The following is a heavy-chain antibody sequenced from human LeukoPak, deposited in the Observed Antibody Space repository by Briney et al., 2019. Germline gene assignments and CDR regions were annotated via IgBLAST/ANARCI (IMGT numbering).Heavy chain of an antibody. Sequence: ASVKVSCKASGYTFTGYYMHWVRQAPGQGLEWMGWISAYNGNTNYAQKLQGRVTMTTDTSTSTAYMELRSLRSDDTAVYYCARTPFVVTVAYNWFDPWGQGTLVTVSS. D-gene: IGHD2-15*01. CDR2: ISAYNGNT. CDR3: ARTPFVVTVAYNWFDP. V-gene: IGHV1-18*04. J-gene: IGHJ5*02. CDR1: GYTFTGYY.